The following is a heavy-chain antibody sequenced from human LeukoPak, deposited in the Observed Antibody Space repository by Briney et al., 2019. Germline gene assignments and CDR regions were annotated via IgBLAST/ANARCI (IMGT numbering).Heavy chain of an antibody. D-gene: IGHD3-10*01. J-gene: IGHJ4*02. Sequence: GSLRLSCAASGFTFSSYSMNWVRQAPGKGLEWVSSISSSSSYIYYADSVKGRFTISRDNAKNSLYLQMNSLRAEDTAVYYCARDRGGSGSYYRGRYFDYWGQGTLVTVSS. CDR1: GFTFSSYS. CDR3: ARDRGGSGSYYRGRYFDY. CDR2: ISSSSSYI. V-gene: IGHV3-21*01.